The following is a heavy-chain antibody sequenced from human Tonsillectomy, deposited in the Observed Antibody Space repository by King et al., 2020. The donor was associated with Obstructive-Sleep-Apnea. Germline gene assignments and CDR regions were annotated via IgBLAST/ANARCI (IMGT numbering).Heavy chain of an antibody. D-gene: IGHD3-10*01. CDR1: GFTVSSNY. Sequence: VQLVESGGGLVQPGGSLRLSCAASGFTVSSNYMSWVRQAPGKGLEWVSVIYSGGSTYYADSVKGRFTISRDNSKNTLYLQMNSLRAEDTAGYYCARDLGPLVRGVIKDYYYYYGMDVWGQGTTVTVSS. CDR3: ARDLGPLVRGVIKDYYYYYGMDV. V-gene: IGHV3-66*01. CDR2: IYSGGST. J-gene: IGHJ6*02.